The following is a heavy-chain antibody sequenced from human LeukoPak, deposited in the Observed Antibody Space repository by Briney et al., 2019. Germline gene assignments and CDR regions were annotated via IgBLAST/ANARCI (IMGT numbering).Heavy chain of an antibody. CDR3: ATGYSSSWLYYYYYGMDV. V-gene: IGHV1-18*01. Sequence: ASVKVSCQAAGYTFTSYGITWVRQAPGQGLEWMGWISAHNGRTNYGQKVQGRVTMTRNTSISTAYMELSSLRSEDTAVYYCATGYSSSWLYYYYYGMDVWGQGTTVTVSS. CDR2: ISAHNGRT. CDR1: GYTFTSYG. J-gene: IGHJ6*02. D-gene: IGHD6-13*01.